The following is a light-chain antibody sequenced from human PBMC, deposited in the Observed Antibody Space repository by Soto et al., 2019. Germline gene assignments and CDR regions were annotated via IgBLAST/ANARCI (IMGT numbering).Light chain of an antibody. CDR2: LEGSGSY. Sequence: QHVLTQSSSASASLGSSVKLTCTLSSGHSSYIIAWHQQQPGKAPRYLMKLEGSGSYSKGSGLPDRFSASTSGADRYLTISNLQFEDEADYYCETWDFNTRVFGGGTKLTVL. J-gene: IGLJ3*02. V-gene: IGLV4-60*02. CDR3: ETWDFNTRV. CDR1: SGHSSYI.